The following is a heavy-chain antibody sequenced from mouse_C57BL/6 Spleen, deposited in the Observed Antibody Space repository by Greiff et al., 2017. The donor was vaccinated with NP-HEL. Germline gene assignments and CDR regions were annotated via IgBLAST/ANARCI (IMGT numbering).Heavy chain of an antibody. CDR2: IDPENGDT. J-gene: IGHJ3*01. Sequence: EVQGVESGAELVRPGASVKLSCTASGFNIKDDYMHWVKQRPEQGLEWIGWIDPENGDTEYASKFQGKATITADTSSNTAYLQLSSLTSEDTAVYYCTTHYSKAYWGQGTLVTVSA. D-gene: IGHD2-5*01. V-gene: IGHV14-4*01. CDR3: TTHYSKAY. CDR1: GFNIKDDY.